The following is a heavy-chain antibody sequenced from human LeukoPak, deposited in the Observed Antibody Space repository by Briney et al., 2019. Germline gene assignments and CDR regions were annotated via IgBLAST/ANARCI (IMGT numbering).Heavy chain of an antibody. CDR1: GFSLSTSGMC. J-gene: IGHJ5*02. CDR2: IYWDDDK. CDR3: AHSQGGGSHHP. V-gene: IGHV2-5*08. D-gene: IGHD2-15*01. Sequence: ESGPTLANPTQTLTLTCTVSGFSLSTSGMCVTWVRQPPGKALEWLALIYWDDDKRYSPSLKSRLTITKDTSKNQVVLTMTNMDPVDTATYYCAHSQGGGSHHPWGQGTLVTVSS.